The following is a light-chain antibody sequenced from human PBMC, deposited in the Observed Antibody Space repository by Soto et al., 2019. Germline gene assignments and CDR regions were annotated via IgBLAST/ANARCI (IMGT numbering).Light chain of an antibody. V-gene: IGKV3-11*01. CDR1: QSVSTY. Sequence: EIVLTQSPATLSLSPGERATLYCRASQSVSTYLAWYQQKPGQAPRLLIYDASNRATGLPARFSGSGSGTDFPLTISNLEPGDFAVFYCQQRSNWPVTFGPGNKVDIK. CDR3: QQRSNWPVT. J-gene: IGKJ3*01. CDR2: DAS.